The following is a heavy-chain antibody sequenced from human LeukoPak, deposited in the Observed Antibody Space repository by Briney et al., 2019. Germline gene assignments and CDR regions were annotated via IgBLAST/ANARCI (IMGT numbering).Heavy chain of an antibody. J-gene: IGHJ4*02. CDR3: AKGTLPDY. CDR1: GHTFDAYA. V-gene: IGHV3-9*01. Sequence: SLKLSCTTSGHTFDAYAMNWVGRAPGQGRVLVSGISWNSGSIGYADSVKGRFTISRDNAKNSLYLQMNSLRAEDTALYYCAKGTLPDYWGQGTLVSVSS. CDR2: ISWNSGSI.